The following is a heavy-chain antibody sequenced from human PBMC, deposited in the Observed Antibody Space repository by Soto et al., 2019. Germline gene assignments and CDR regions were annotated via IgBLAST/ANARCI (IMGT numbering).Heavy chain of an antibody. Sequence: SETLSLTCAVSGGSITSGNTYSWSWIRQPPGKGLEWIGSISHTGSTSYNPSLKSRVSMSVDKSKNQFSLKLSSVTAADMAVYYCARAVTPYFGTWFDPWGQRTLVTVS. J-gene: IGHJ5*02. CDR3: ARAVTPYFGTWFDP. CDR1: GGSITSGNTYS. D-gene: IGHD3-10*01. V-gene: IGHV4-30-2*01. CDR2: ISHTGST.